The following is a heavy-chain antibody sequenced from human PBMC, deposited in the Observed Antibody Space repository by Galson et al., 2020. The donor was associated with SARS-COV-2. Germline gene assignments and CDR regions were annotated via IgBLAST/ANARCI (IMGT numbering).Heavy chain of an antibody. CDR2: ISGSDGTI. CDR1: GFPFSYYE. D-gene: IGHD1-1*01. CDR3: VRGGRTRNDY. J-gene: IGHJ4*02. V-gene: IGHV3-48*03. Sequence: GGSLRLSCRTSGFPFSYYEMTWVRQPPGKGLEWVSYISGSDGTIYYADSVKGRFTISRDNAENPLFLQMNSLRVEITAVYYGVRGGRTRNDYWGEGTLVTVSS.